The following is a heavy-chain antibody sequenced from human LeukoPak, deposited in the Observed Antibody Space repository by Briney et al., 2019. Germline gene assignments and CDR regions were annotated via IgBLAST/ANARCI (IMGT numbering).Heavy chain of an antibody. V-gene: IGHV4-38-2*01. J-gene: IGHJ3*02. Sequence: PSETLSLTCAVSGYSISSGYYWGWIRQPPGKGLEWIGSIYYSGSTYYNPSLKSRVTISVDTSKNQFSLKLSSVTAADTAVYYCARLNYDFWSGYFRDDAFDIWGQGTMVTVSS. CDR1: GYSISSGYY. CDR3: ARLNYDFWSGYFRDDAFDI. D-gene: IGHD3-3*01. CDR2: IYYSGST.